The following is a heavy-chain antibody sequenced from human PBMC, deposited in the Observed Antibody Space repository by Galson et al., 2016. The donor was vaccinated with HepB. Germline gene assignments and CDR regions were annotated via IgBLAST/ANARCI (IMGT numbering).Heavy chain of an antibody. CDR3: ARTWYYSILSGYYPYFDA. Sequence: SLRLSCAVSGFTFSDYYMTWIRQAPGKGLEWISYIGMSDTTIYYADSVKGRVTVSRDNANRSLYLQMNRLRAEDSAVYYFARTWYYSILSGYYPYFDAWGQGTLVTVSP. CDR1: GFTFSDYY. D-gene: IGHD3-9*01. J-gene: IGHJ4*02. V-gene: IGHV3-11*01. CDR2: IGMSDTTI.